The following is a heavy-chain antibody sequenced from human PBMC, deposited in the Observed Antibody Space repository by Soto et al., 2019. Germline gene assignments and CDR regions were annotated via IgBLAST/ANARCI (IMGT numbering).Heavy chain of an antibody. CDR2: IHYTGST. D-gene: IGHD1-1*01. CDR3: ARDLTTSSTDGPLDP. Sequence: XATLSLTFTVSGGSINSNKLYWTWIRQPPGKGLEWIGNIHYTGSTNYNPSLKSRVTILLGTSTSQFSLKVSSVTAADTAVYYCARDLTTSSTDGPLDPWGHGTLVTVSS. V-gene: IGHV4-61*01. J-gene: IGHJ5*02. CDR1: GGSINSNKLY.